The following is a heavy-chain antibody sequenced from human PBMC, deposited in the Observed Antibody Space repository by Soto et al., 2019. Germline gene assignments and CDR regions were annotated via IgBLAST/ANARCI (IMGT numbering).Heavy chain of an antibody. J-gene: IGHJ4*02. CDR3: ASAVTMGWSPQGY. V-gene: IGHV3-21*06. Sequence: GGSLRLSCILSGFTFNAYTMNWVRQAPGKGLEWVSSISSSSTYIYYADSVKGRFTISRDNTNNSLYLQMNSLTTDDTGLYYCASAVTMGWSPQGYWGQGTPVTVSS. CDR1: GFTFNAYT. D-gene: IGHD4-17*01. CDR2: ISSSSTYI.